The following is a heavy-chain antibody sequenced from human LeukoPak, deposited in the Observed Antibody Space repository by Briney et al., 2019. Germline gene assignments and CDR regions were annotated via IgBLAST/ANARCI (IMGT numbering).Heavy chain of an antibody. Sequence: PSETLSLTCAVYGGSFSGYYWSWIRQPPGKGLEWIGEFNHSGSTNYNPSLKSRVTISVDTSKNQFSLKLSSVTAADTAVYYCASGTYCDSSGYRLAMGRRPARFDYWGQGTLVTVSS. D-gene: IGHD3-22*01. V-gene: IGHV4-34*01. J-gene: IGHJ4*02. CDR2: FNHSGST. CDR1: GGSFSGYY. CDR3: ASGTYCDSSGYRLAMGRRPARFDY.